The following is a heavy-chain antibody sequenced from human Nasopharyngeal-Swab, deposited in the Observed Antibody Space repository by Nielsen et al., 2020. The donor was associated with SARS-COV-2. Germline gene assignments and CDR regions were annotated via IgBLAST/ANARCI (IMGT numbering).Heavy chain of an antibody. V-gene: IGHV3-9*01. J-gene: IGHJ3*02. CDR3: AKTVKWAFDI. D-gene: IGHD1-26*01. CDR2: ISWNSGSI. Sequence: SLKISCAASGFTFDDYAMHWVRQAPGKGLAWVSGISWNSGSIGYADSVKGRFTISRDNAKNSLYLQMNSLRAEDTALYYCAKTVKWAFDIWGQGTMVTVSS. CDR1: GFTFDDYA.